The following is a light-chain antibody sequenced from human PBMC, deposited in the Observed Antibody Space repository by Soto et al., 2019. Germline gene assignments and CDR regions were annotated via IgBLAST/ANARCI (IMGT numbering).Light chain of an antibody. Sequence: QSVLTQPPSASGSPGQSVTISCTGTDSDVGGYNYVSWYQQHPGKAPKLMIYEVSKRPSGVPDRFSGSKYDITASLTVSGLQAEDEADYYCSSYAGSNNYVFGTGTKVTVL. CDR1: DSDVGGYNY. V-gene: IGLV2-8*01. CDR3: SSYAGSNNYV. J-gene: IGLJ1*01. CDR2: EVS.